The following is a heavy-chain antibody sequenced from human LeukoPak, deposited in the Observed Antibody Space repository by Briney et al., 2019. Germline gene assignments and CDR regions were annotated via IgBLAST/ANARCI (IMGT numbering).Heavy chain of an antibody. J-gene: IGHJ4*02. CDR1: GGTFSSYA. D-gene: IGHD2-15*01. CDR3: AGVIAYYFDY. V-gene: IGHV1-69*13. Sequence: ASVKVSCKASGGTFSSYAISWVRQAPGQGLEWMGGIIPIFGTANYAQKFQGRVTITADESTSTAYMELSSLRSEDTAVYYCAGVIAYYFDYWGQGTLVTVSS. CDR2: IIPIFGTA.